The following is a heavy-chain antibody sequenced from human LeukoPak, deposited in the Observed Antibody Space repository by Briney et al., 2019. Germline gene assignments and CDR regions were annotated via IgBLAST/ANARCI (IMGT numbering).Heavy chain of an antibody. CDR1: GYTFTSYG. Sequence: ASVKVSCKASGYTFTSYGISWVRQAPGQGLEWMRWISAYNGNTNYAQKLQGRVTMTTDTSTSTAYMELRSLRSDDTAVYYCARVRITMVRGVIGWFDPWGQGTLVTVSS. J-gene: IGHJ5*02. CDR3: ARVRITMVRGVIGWFDP. CDR2: ISAYNGNT. V-gene: IGHV1-18*04. D-gene: IGHD3-10*01.